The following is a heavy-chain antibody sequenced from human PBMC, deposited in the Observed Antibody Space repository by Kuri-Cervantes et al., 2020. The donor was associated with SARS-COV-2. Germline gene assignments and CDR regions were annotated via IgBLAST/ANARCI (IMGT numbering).Heavy chain of an antibody. J-gene: IGHJ6*02. CDR2: IIPIFGAA. CDR1: AGTFSSFL. V-gene: IGHV1-69*13. CDR3: AEDTGGTTVTTYLARGSPDGCMDV. Sequence: SVKVSCKAIAGTFSSFLFSWVRQAPGQGLEWVGGIIPIFGAANFGQKLQGRSKIIAAEATNTAYIEMSRLRSEDTAGYYCAEDTGGTTVTTYLARGSPDGCMDVWGQGTTVTVSS. D-gene: IGHD4-11*01.